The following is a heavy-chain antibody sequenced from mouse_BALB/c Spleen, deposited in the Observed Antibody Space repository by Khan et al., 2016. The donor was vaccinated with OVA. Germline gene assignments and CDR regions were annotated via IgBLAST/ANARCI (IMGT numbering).Heavy chain of an antibody. V-gene: IGHV5-6-5*01. CDR2: INSGGSF. CDR3: ARGHFYGSSYDYWYFDV. Sequence: EVELVESGGGLVKPGGSLKLSCAASGFTFSSYAMSWVRQTPEKRLEWVASINSGGSFYPSDSMKGRFTISSDNARNILYLQMSSLRSEDTAMYYGARGHFYGSSYDYWYFDVWGAGTTVTVSS. J-gene: IGHJ1*01. CDR1: GFTFSSYA. D-gene: IGHD1-1*01.